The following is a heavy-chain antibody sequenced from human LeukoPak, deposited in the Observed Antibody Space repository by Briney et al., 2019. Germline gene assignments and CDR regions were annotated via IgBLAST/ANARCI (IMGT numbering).Heavy chain of an antibody. V-gene: IGHV3-30*02. D-gene: IGHD3-22*01. CDR2: IRYDGSNK. CDR1: GFTFSSYG. J-gene: IGHJ5*02. Sequence: GGSLRLSCAASGFTFSSYGMHWVRQAPGKGLEWVAFIRYDGSNKYHADSVKGRFTISRDNSKNTLYLQMNSLRAEDTAVYYCAKCCYYDSSGYPATWGQGTLVTVSS. CDR3: AKCCYYDSSGYPAT.